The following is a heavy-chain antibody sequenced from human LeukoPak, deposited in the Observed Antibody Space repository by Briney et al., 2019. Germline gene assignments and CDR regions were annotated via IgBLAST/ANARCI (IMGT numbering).Heavy chain of an antibody. CDR3: ARGPYCGGDCYFAY. V-gene: IGHV4-4*07. CDR2: IYTSGTT. Sequence: SETLSLTCTVSSGSISNYYWSWIRQPAGKGLQWIGRIYTSGTTNYNPSLKSRVTMSVDTSKNQFSLKLSSVPAADTAVYYCARGPYCGGDCYFAYWGQGTLVTVSS. CDR1: SGSISNYY. J-gene: IGHJ4*02. D-gene: IGHD2-21*01.